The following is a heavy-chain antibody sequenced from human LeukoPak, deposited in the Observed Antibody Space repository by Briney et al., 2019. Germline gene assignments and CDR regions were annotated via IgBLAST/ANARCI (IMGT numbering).Heavy chain of an antibody. J-gene: IGHJ6*04. Sequence: PSETLSLTCAVYGGSFSGYYWYWIRQPPGKGLEWIGEINHGESTNYNPSLKSRATLSVDTSKNQFSLKLTSVTAADTALYYCARGVKYYSNASGYYPSIYYGMDVWGKVTTVIVSS. D-gene: IGHD3-22*01. CDR3: ARGVKYYSNASGYYPSIYYGMDV. CDR2: INHGEST. CDR1: GGSFSGYY. V-gene: IGHV4-34*01.